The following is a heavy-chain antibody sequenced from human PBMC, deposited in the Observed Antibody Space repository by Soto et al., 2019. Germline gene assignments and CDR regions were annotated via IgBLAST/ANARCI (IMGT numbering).Heavy chain of an antibody. CDR2: INHSGST. J-gene: IGHJ5*02. Sequence: SDTLSLTFAVYFGAFRGYYWSWILQPPVEVLEWIGEINHSGSTNYNPSLKSRVTISVDTSKNQFSLKLSSVTAADTAVYYCARWKALRFLEWANWFDPWGQGTLVTVSS. CDR3: ARWKALRFLEWANWFDP. CDR1: FGAFRGYY. V-gene: IGHV4-34*01. D-gene: IGHD3-3*01.